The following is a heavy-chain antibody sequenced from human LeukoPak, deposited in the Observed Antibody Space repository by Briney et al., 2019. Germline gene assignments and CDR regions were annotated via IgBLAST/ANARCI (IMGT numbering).Heavy chain of an antibody. CDR1: GFTFSSYG. D-gene: IGHD4-17*01. CDR3: AKARVGYYGDHTTGDY. CDR2: ISSDGSNK. J-gene: IGHJ4*02. V-gene: IGHV3-30*18. Sequence: GRSLRLSCAASGFTFSSYGMHWVRQAPGKGLEWVAVISSDGSNKYYADSVKGRFTISRDNSKNTLYLQMNSLRAEDTAVYYCAKARVGYYGDHTTGDYWGQGTLVTVSS.